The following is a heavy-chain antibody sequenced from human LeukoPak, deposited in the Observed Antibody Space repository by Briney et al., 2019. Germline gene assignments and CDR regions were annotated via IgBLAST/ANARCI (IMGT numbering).Heavy chain of an antibody. CDR3: ARESAVWRAPENDAFDI. CDR2: IIPIFGTA. J-gene: IGHJ3*02. CDR1: GGTFSSYA. Sequence: SVKVSFKASGGTFSSYAISWVRQAPGQGLEWMGGIIPIFGTANYAQKFQGRVTITTDESTSTAYMELSSLRSEDTAVYYCARESAVWRAPENDAFDIWGQGTMVTVSS. D-gene: IGHD3-3*01. V-gene: IGHV1-69*05.